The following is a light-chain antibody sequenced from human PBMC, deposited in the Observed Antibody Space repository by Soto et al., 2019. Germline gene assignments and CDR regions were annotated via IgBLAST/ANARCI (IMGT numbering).Light chain of an antibody. Sequence: EIVLTQSPGTLSLSPGERATLSCRARQSVSSSYLAWYQQKPGQAPRLLIYGASSRATGIPDRFSGSGSGTDFTLTISRLEPEDFAVYYCQQYGSSPSLTFGGGTKV. CDR2: GAS. CDR1: QSVSSSY. J-gene: IGKJ4*01. V-gene: IGKV3-20*01. CDR3: QQYGSSPSLT.